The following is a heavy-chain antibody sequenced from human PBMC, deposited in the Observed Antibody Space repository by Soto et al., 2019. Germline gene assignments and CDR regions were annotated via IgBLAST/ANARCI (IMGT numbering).Heavy chain of an antibody. D-gene: IGHD4-17*01. CDR3: AHSPQVTTFAV. Sequence: QITLKESGPTLVKPTQTLTLTCTFSGFSLSTSGVGVGWIRQPPGKALEWLALIYWDDDKRYSPSLKSRLTTTRDTSKTQVVLTMTNIDPLDPATYSCAHSPQVTTFAVWGHGTMVTVS. CDR2: IYWDDDK. J-gene: IGHJ3*01. CDR1: GFSLSTSGVG. V-gene: IGHV2-5*02.